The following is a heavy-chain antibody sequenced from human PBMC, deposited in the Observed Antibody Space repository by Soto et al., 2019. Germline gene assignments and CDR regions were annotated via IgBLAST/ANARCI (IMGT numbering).Heavy chain of an antibody. J-gene: IGHJ5*02. Sequence: ASVKVSCKASGYRFTNYGIHWMRQAPGQRLEWMGWINTGNGNTRYPRKFQGRVSIGRDTSASTAFMELSSLGSEDTAVYFCARDRYTATTVWFDPWGQGTLVTVSS. CDR1: GYRFTNYG. CDR3: ARDRYTATTVWFDP. D-gene: IGHD3-16*02. CDR2: INTGNGNT. V-gene: IGHV1-3*04.